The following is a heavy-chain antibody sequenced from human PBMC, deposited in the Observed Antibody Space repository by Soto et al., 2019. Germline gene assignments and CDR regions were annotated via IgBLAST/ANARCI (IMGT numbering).Heavy chain of an antibody. CDR2: IIPIFGTA. CDR1: GGTFSSYA. Sequence: QVQLVQSGAEVKKPGSSVKVSCKASGGTFSSYAISWVRQAPGQGLEWMGGIIPIFGTANYAQKFQGRVTITADESTSKAYMGLRSLRYEETAVCYCARARRYCSGGSCYSAVYYYYYYGMDVWGQGTTVTVSS. V-gene: IGHV1-69*01. D-gene: IGHD2-15*01. CDR3: ARARRYCSGGSCYSAVYYYYYYGMDV. J-gene: IGHJ6*02.